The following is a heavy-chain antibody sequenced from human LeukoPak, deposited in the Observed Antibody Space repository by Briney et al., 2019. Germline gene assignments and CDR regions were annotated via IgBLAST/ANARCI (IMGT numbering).Heavy chain of an antibody. CDR3: AREMITFGGVIVINLWAFDI. D-gene: IGHD3-16*02. CDR2: ISTNNGNT. V-gene: IGHV1-18*01. CDR1: GYTFTNYG. Sequence: ASVKVSCKASGYTFTNYGVSWVRQAPGQGLEWMGWISTNNGNTNYAQKFQGRVTMTTDIFTSTAYMELRSLRSDDTAVYYCAREMITFGGVIVINLWAFDIWGQGTMVTVSS. J-gene: IGHJ3*02.